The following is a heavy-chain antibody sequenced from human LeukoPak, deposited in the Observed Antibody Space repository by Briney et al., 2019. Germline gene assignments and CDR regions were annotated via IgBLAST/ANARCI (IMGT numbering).Heavy chain of an antibody. Sequence: ASVKVSCKASGYTFTSYGISWVRQAPGQGLEWLGGISPNIGNTNYAQKLQGRVTMTTDTSTSTAYMELRSLRSDDTAVYYCAREVYCSSTSCYKTSDAFDIWGQGTMVTVSS. V-gene: IGHV1-18*01. CDR1: GYTFTSYG. CDR2: ISPNIGNT. D-gene: IGHD2-2*02. CDR3: AREVYCSSTSCYKTSDAFDI. J-gene: IGHJ3*02.